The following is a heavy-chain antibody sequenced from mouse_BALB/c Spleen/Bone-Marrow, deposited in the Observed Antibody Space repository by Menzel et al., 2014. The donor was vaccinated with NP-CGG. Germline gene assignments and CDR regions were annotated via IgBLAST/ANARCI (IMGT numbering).Heavy chain of an antibody. J-gene: IGHJ4*01. V-gene: IGHV1-12*01. Sequence: SGAELVKPGASVKMSCKASGYTFTSYNMHWVKQTPGQGLEWIGAIYPGNGDTSYNQKFKGKATLTADKSSSTAYMQLRSLTSEDSAVYYCARSGSSGYYAMDYWGQGTSVTVSS. CDR1: GYTFTSYN. CDR2: IYPGNGDT. CDR3: ARSGSSGYYAMDY. D-gene: IGHD3-1*01.